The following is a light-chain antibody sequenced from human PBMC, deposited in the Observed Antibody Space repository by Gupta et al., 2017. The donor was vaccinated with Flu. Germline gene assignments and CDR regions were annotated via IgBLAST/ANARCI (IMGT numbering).Light chain of an antibody. CDR3: LQGRRSPCT. J-gene: IGKJ2*02. CDR1: RSVRHSVGYDN. Sequence: CTSSRSVRHSVGYDNVYWYQQKPGQSPRLLMFFGASRASGIPDRFSGSGSGTDFTLKISRVEAEDFGVYYCLQGRRSPCTFGQGTKVEIK. V-gene: IGKV2-28*01. CDR2: FGA.